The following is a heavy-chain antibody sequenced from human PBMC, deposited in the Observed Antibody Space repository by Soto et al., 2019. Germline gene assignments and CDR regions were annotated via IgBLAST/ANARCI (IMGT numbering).Heavy chain of an antibody. D-gene: IGHD3-9*01. CDR1: GFTFSSYS. Sequence: EVQLVESGGGLVKPGGSLRLSCAASGFTFSSYSMNWVRQAPGKGLEWVSSISSSSRYIYYPDSVKGRFTISRDNAKNSLYLKMSSLRAEDTAVYYCARGFDILTGLYFQLWAQGTLVTVSS. CDR3: ARGFDILTGLYFQL. J-gene: IGHJ1*01. V-gene: IGHV3-21*01. CDR2: ISSSSRYI.